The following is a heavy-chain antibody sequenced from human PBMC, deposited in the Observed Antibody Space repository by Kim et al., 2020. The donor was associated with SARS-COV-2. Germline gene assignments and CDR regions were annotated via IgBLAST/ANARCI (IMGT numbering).Heavy chain of an antibody. CDR3: ARDGLGAAAGFNDAFDI. D-gene: IGHD6-13*01. Sequence: GGSLRLSCAASGFTFRGYWMTWVRQAPGKGLEWVANIKQDGSDKYYVDSVKGRFTISRDNAKNSLYLQMNSLRAEDTAVYYCARDGLGAAAGFNDAFDIWGRGTMVTVSS. CDR2: IKQDGSDK. J-gene: IGHJ3*02. V-gene: IGHV3-7*01. CDR1: GFTFRGYW.